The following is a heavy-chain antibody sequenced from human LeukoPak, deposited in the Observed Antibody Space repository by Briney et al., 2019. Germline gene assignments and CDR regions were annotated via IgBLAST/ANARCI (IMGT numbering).Heavy chain of an antibody. V-gene: IGHV3-21*01. CDR1: GFTFSSYS. CDR3: ARDKHDYSNYVPFLDY. CDR2: ISSSSSYI. Sequence: PGGSLRLSCAASGFTFSSYSMNWVRQAPGKGLEWVSSISSSSSYIYYADSVKGRFTISRDNAKNSLYLQMNSLRAEDTAVYYGARDKHDYSNYVPFLDYWGQGTLVTVSS. D-gene: IGHD4-11*01. J-gene: IGHJ4*02.